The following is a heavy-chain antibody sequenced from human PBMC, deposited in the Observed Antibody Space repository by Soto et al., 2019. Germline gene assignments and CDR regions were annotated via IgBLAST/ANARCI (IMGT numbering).Heavy chain of an antibody. V-gene: IGHV1-46*01. D-gene: IGHD2-15*01. CDR1: GHTVTSYY. CDR3: AGEMGCSGGSCYSLWGGYYYYYYGMDV. CDR2: INPGGGST. J-gene: IGHJ6*02. Sequence: VASVKVSCKASGHTVTSYYMHCVRQAPGQVLEWMGIINPGGGSTSYAQKFQGRVTMTRDTSTSTVYMELSSLRSEDTAVYYCAGEMGCSGGSCYSLWGGYYYYYYGMDVWGQGTTVTVS.